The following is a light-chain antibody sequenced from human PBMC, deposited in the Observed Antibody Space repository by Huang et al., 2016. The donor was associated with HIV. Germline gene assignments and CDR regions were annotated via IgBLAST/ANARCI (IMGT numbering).Light chain of an antibody. CDR1: QSVSSY. CDR3: QQRSNWPPT. Sequence: EIVLTQSPATLSLSPGERATLSCRAGQSVSSYLAWYQQKPGQAPRLLIYDASTRATGIPARFSGSGSGTDFTLTISSLEPEDFAVYYCQQRSNWPPTFGGGTKVEIK. CDR2: DAS. V-gene: IGKV3-11*01. J-gene: IGKJ4*01.